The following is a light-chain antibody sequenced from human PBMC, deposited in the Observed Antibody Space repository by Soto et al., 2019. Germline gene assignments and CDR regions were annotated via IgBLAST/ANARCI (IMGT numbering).Light chain of an antibody. CDR2: AAS. Sequence: AIQMTQSPSSLSASVGDRVTITCRSSQDIRSELCWYQQKPGKAPNLLIYAASTLQSGVPSRFSGSGSGTDFTLTISSLQPEDFATYYCLHDYNYPRTFGQGTKVEIK. CDR3: LHDYNYPRT. V-gene: IGKV1-6*01. J-gene: IGKJ1*01. CDR1: QDIRSE.